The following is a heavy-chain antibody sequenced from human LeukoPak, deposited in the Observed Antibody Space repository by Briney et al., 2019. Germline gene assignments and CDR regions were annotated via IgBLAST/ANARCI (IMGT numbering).Heavy chain of an antibody. D-gene: IGHD3-3*01. J-gene: IGHJ4*02. CDR2: INPNGGGT. V-gene: IGHV1-2*06. Sequence: ASVKVSCKASGYTFTSYAMHWVRQAPGQGLEWMGRINPNGGGTMFAQKFQDRVTMTRDTSLSAVYMELNRLRSDDTAVYFCARTPAFWSGYYHFEYWGQGTLVTVSS. CDR1: GYTFTSYA. CDR3: ARTPAFWSGYYHFEY.